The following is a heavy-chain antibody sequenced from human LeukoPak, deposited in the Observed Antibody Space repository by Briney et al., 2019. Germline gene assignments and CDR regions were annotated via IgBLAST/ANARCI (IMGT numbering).Heavy chain of an antibody. CDR1: GGSISSSSYY. V-gene: IGHV4-39*01. J-gene: IGHJ5*02. Sequence: SETLSLACTVSGGSISSSSYYWGWIRQPPGKGLEWIGSIYYSGSTYYNPSLKSRVTISVDTSKNQFSLKLSSVTAADTAVYYCGSRSSGWYGQDGFDPWGQGTLVTVSS. CDR3: GSRSSGWYGQDGFDP. D-gene: IGHD6-19*01. CDR2: IYYSGST.